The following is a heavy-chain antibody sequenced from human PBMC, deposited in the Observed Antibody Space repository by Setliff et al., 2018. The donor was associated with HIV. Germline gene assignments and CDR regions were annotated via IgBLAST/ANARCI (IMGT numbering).Heavy chain of an antibody. CDR1: GGSFSGYY. CDR3: ARKGAAMVLNWFDP. CDR2: INHSGST. Sequence: SETLSLTCAVYGGSFSGYYWSWIRQPPGKGLEWIGEINHSGSTNYNPSLKSRVTISVDTSKNQFSLKLSSVTAADTAVYYCARKGAAMVLNWFDPWGQGTLVTVSS. V-gene: IGHV4-34*01. J-gene: IGHJ5*02. D-gene: IGHD5-18*01.